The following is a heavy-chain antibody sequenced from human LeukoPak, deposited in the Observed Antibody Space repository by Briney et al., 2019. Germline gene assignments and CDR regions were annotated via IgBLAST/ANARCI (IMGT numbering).Heavy chain of an antibody. J-gene: IGHJ4*02. CDR1: GFTVSSNY. V-gene: IGHV3-21*01. Sequence: GGSLRLSCAASGFTVSSNYMSWVRQAPGKGLEWVSSISSSSSYIYYADSVKGRFTISRDNAKNSLYLQMHSLRAEDTAVYYCARDLGDFWSGYFDYWGRGTLVTVSS. CDR2: ISSSSSYI. D-gene: IGHD3-3*01. CDR3: ARDLGDFWSGYFDY.